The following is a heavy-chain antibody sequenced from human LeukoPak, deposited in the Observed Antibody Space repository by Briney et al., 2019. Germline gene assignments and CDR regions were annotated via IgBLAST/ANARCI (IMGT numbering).Heavy chain of an antibody. Sequence: PSETLSLTSTVSGGSISSGDYYWSWIRQPPGKGLEWIGYIYYSGSTYYNPSLKSRVTISVDTSKNQFSLKLSSVTAADTAVYYCASGYSSGWIFDYWGQGTLVTVSS. D-gene: IGHD6-19*01. CDR1: GGSISSGDYY. CDR2: IYYSGST. CDR3: ASGYSSGWIFDY. V-gene: IGHV4-30-4*01. J-gene: IGHJ4*02.